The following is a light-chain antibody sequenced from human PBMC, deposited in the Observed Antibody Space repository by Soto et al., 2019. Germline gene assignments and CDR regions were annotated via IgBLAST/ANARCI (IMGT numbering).Light chain of an antibody. Sequence: QSVLTQPASVSGSPGQSITISCTGTSSDVGGYNYVSWYQQYPGKVPKLIIFDVSNRPSGVSNRFSGSKSGNTASLIISGLQAEDEADYYCSSYTSSSTLSTYVFGTGTKVTVL. V-gene: IGLV2-14*01. J-gene: IGLJ1*01. CDR3: SSYTSSSTLSTYV. CDR1: SSDVGGYNY. CDR2: DVS.